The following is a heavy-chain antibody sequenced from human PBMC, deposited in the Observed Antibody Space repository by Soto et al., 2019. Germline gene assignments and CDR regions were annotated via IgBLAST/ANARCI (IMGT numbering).Heavy chain of an antibody. J-gene: IGHJ6*02. CDR3: AKDRASSTYYYYGMDV. V-gene: IGHV3-23*01. D-gene: IGHD2-2*01. Sequence: GGSLRLSCAASGLTCSSYAMSWVRQAPGKGLEWVSAISGSGGSTYYADSVKGRFTISRDNSKNTLYLQMNSLRAEDTAVYYCAKDRASSTYYYYGMDVWAKGPRSPSP. CDR2: ISGSGGST. CDR1: GLTCSSYA.